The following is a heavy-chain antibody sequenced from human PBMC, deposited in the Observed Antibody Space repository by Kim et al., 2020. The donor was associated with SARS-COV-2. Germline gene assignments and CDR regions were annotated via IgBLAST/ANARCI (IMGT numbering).Heavy chain of an antibody. Sequence: SVKVSCKASGGTFSSYAISWVRQAPGQGLEWMGGIIPIFGTANYAQKFQGRVTITADESTSTAYMELSSLRSEDTAVYYCASPDTVTTYYYYGMDVWGQGTTVTVSS. D-gene: IGHD4-17*01. CDR1: GGTFSSYA. CDR3: ASPDTVTTYYYYGMDV. CDR2: IIPIFGTA. V-gene: IGHV1-69*13. J-gene: IGHJ6*02.